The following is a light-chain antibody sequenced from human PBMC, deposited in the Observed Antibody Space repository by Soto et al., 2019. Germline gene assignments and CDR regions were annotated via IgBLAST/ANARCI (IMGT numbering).Light chain of an antibody. V-gene: IGKV3-20*01. CDR2: GAS. CDR1: QSVSSNY. J-gene: IGKJ4*01. Sequence: ESVLTQSPGTLSLSPGERATLSCRASQSVSSNYLAWYQQKPGQGPRLLIYGASSRATGTPDRFSGSGSGTDFTLTISRLEPEDFAVYYCQQYGNSPFTFGGGTKVDIK. CDR3: QQYGNSPFT.